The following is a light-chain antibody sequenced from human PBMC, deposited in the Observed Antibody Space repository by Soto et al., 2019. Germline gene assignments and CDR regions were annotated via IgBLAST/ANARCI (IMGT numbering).Light chain of an antibody. CDR3: QQYDASRIT. CDR2: GAS. V-gene: IGKV3-20*01. J-gene: IGKJ1*01. CDR1: QSVSRGY. Sequence: DIVLTQSPDTLSLSPGARAALSCRASQSVSRGYLAWYQQKPGQTPRLLIYGASRRATGIPDRFSGSGSGTAFTLTITRLEPEDFAVYYCQQYDASRITFGQGTKVEI.